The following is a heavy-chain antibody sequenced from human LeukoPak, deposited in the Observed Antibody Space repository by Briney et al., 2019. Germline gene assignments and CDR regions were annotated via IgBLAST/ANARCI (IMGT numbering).Heavy chain of an antibody. D-gene: IGHD3-16*01. CDR2: MQYDGRDI. CDR1: GFLFSTYG. Sequence: GGSLRLSCTASGFLFSTYGMHWVRQAPGKGLEWVTFMQYDGRDIFYADSVKGRFTISRDNSKNTVYLQMNSLTTEDTAVYFCAQDVPIERVPGFGPGYWGQGTLVTVSS. V-gene: IGHV3-30*02. J-gene: IGHJ4*02. CDR3: AQDVPIERVPGFGPGY.